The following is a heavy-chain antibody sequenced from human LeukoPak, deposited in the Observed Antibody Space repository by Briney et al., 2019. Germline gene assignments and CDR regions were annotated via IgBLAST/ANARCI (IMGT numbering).Heavy chain of an antibody. D-gene: IGHD5-18*01. CDR1: GFTFRSYT. V-gene: IGHV3-21*04. Sequence: GGSLRLSCAASGFTFRSYTMNWVRQAPGKGLEWVSSISSSTTYIYYADSVKGRFTISRDNAKNSLYLQMNSLRAEDTAVYYCARDSAGYSYGSGYWGQGTLVTVSS. CDR3: ARDSAGYSYGSGY. CDR2: ISSSTTYI. J-gene: IGHJ4*02.